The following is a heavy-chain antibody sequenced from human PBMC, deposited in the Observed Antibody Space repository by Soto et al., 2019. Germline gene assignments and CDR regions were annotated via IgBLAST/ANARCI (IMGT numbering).Heavy chain of an antibody. V-gene: IGHV1-46*01. D-gene: IGHD2-15*01. CDR2: INPSGGST. CDR1: GYTFSNYY. J-gene: IGHJ4*02. CDR3: ARGNFVVVVVTQCSYFDY. Sequence: QVQLVQSGAEVEKPGASVKVSCKASGYTFSNYYMHWVRQVPGQGLEWMETINPSGGSTSYAQKFQGRINLTRKTSTGTVYMELRSLKSEDTAVYYCARGNFVVVVVTQCSYFDYWGQGTLVTVSS.